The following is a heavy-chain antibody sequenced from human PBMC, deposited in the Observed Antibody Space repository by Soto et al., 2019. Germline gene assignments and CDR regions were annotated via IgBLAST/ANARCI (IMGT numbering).Heavy chain of an antibody. Sequence: QVQLVQSGAEVKKPGASVTVSCKASGYTFTSYAMHWVRQAPGQRLEWMGWINAGNGNTKYSQKFQGRVTITRDTSASTAYMELSSLRSEDTAVYYCARDKGYCSSTSCPSWYYYYYMDVWGKGTTVTVSS. CDR2: INAGNGNT. J-gene: IGHJ6*03. CDR1: GYTFTSYA. CDR3: ARDKGYCSSTSCPSWYYYYYMDV. V-gene: IGHV1-3*01. D-gene: IGHD2-2*01.